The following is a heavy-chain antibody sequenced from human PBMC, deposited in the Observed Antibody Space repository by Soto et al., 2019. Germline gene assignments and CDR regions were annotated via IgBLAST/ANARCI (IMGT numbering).Heavy chain of an antibody. Sequence: GGSLRLSCAASGFTFSSYGMHWVRQAPGKGLEWVAVIWYDGSNKYYADSVKGRFTISRDNSKNTLYLQMNSLRAEDTAVYYCARSNYDILTGYSNDYYFDYWGQGTLVTVSS. CDR1: GFTFSSYG. CDR3: ARSNYDILTGYSNDYYFDY. D-gene: IGHD3-9*01. CDR2: IWYDGSNK. J-gene: IGHJ4*02. V-gene: IGHV3-33*01.